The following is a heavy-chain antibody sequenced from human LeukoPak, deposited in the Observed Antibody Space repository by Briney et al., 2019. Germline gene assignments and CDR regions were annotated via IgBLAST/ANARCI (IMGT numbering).Heavy chain of an antibody. CDR1: GYTFTGYY. J-gene: IGHJ4*02. V-gene: IGHV1-2*02. D-gene: IGHD3-22*01. CDR3: ARVGYYESSGYYEY. Sequence: ASVTVSCKASGYTFTGYYMHWVRQAPGQGLEWMGWINPNSGGTNYAQKFQGRVTMTRDTSISTVYMELSRLRSDDTAVYYCARVGYYESSGYYEYWGQGTLVTVSS. CDR2: INPNSGGT.